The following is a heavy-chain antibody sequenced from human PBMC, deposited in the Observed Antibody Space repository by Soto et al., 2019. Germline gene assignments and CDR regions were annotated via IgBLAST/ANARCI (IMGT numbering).Heavy chain of an antibody. CDR1: GFSLNSGGLG. CDR2: IYWNEDK. Sequence: QITLKESGPTLVKPTQTLTLTCTFSGFSLNSGGLGVGWIRQPPGKALEWLAVIYWNEDKRYSPSLKSRLTITKDTSKNQVVLTMTNMDPVDTATYYCAHRGYGDYPRDNWFDPWGQGTLGTVSS. J-gene: IGHJ5*02. V-gene: IGHV2-5*01. D-gene: IGHD4-17*01. CDR3: AHRGYGDYPRDNWFDP.